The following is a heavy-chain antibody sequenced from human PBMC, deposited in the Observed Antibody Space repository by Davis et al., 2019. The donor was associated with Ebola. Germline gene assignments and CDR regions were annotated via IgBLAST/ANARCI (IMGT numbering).Heavy chain of an antibody. V-gene: IGHV1-58*02. D-gene: IGHD1-1*01. CDR1: GFTFSNSA. CDR2: IVVGNVNT. CDR3: TASARTVGKFDY. J-gene: IGHJ4*01. Sequence: SVKVSCKASGFTFSNSAMQWVRQARGQRPEWIGSIVVGNVNTNYAQKFQGRVTITRDMSTSTSYLDLSNLRSEDTAVYYCTASARTVGKFDYWGQGTLVTVSS.